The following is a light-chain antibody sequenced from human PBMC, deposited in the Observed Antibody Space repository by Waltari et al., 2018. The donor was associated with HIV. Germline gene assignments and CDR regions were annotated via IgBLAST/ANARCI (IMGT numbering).Light chain of an antibody. CDR1: NIGSKS. V-gene: IGLV3-21*02. CDR3: HVWNSTSDLGV. Sequence: SSVLTQPPSVSVAPGQTARIPCGGPNIGSKSVHGYQQRPGQAPVLVVYDDRVRPSGIPDRFSGSNSGNTATLTISRVEAGDEADYYCHVWNSTSDLGVFGGGTQLTVL. CDR2: DDR. J-gene: IGLJ7*01.